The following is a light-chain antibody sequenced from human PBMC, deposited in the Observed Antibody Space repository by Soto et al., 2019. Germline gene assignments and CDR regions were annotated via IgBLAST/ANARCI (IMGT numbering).Light chain of an antibody. J-gene: IGKJ1*01. Sequence: DIQMTQSPSTLSASVGDRVTITCRASQSISSWLAWYQQKPGKAPKLLIYDASSLEDGVPSRISGSGFRPDFTHTTSSQQPDDFATYYCQQYNSNSDFGQGTKVEIK. CDR3: QQYNSNSD. CDR2: DAS. CDR1: QSISSW. V-gene: IGKV1-5*01.